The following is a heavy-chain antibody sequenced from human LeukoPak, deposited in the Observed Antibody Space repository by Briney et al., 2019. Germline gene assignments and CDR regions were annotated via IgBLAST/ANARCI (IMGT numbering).Heavy chain of an antibody. CDR3: ARVRGYGSGSYYRY. D-gene: IGHD3-10*01. Sequence: ASVKVSCKASGYTFTSYGISGVRQAPGQGREWMGWISAYKGNTNYAQKLQGGVTMTTDTSTSTAYMELRSLRSDDRAVYYCARVRGYGSGSYYRYWGQGTLVPVSS. CDR1: GYTFTSYG. J-gene: IGHJ4*02. V-gene: IGHV1-18*01. CDR2: ISAYKGNT.